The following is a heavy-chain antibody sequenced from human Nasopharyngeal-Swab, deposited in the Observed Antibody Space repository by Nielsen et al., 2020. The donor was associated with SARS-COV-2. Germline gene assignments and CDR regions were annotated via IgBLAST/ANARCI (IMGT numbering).Heavy chain of an antibody. Sequence: GESLKISCAASGFTFSNAWMSWVRQAPGKGLEWVSAISGSGGSTYYADSVKGRFTISRDNSKNTLYLQMNSLRAEDTAVYYCAQQLALDYWGQGTLVTVSS. J-gene: IGHJ4*02. CDR3: AQQLALDY. CDR1: GFTFSNAW. D-gene: IGHD6-6*01. V-gene: IGHV3-23*01. CDR2: ISGSGGST.